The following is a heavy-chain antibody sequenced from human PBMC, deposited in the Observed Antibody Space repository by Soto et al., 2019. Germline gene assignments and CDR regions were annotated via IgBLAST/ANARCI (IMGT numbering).Heavy chain of an antibody. J-gene: IGHJ4*02. CDR1: GGTFSSYT. CDR3: ATRSPAFDF. V-gene: IGHV1-18*01. CDR2: ISTTKGNT. Sequence: ASVKVSCKASGGTFSSYTISWVRQAPGQGLEWMGRISTTKGNTNYAQKFQGRVTMTTDTSTSTAYMELRSLRSDDTAVYYCATRSPAFDFWGQGTLVTVSS.